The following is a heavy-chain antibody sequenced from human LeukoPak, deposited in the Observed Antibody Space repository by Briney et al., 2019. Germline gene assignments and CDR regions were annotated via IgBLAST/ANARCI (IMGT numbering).Heavy chain of an antibody. CDR1: GGSISSSSYY. Sequence: SETLSLTCTVSGGSISSSSYYWGWIRQPPGKGLEWIGSIYYSGSTYYNPSLKSRDTISVDTSKNQFSLKLSSVTAADTAVYYCARHYGWYEVLNWFDPWGQGTLATVSS. J-gene: IGHJ5*02. CDR3: ARHYGWYEVLNWFDP. CDR2: IYYSGST. V-gene: IGHV4-39*01. D-gene: IGHD6-19*01.